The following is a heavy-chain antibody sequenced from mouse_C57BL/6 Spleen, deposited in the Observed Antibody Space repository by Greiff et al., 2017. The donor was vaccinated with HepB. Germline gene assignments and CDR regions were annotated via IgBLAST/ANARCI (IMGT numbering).Heavy chain of an antibody. CDR2: IYPGDGDT. CDR3: AIQDYGSGWGYFDV. Sequence: ESGPELVKPGASVKISCKASGYAFSSSWMNWGKQRPGKGREWIGRIYPGDGDTNYNGEFKGKATLTADNSASTAYMQLSSRTSEDSAVSFWAIQDYGSGWGYFDVWGTGTTVTVSS. D-gene: IGHD1-1*01. J-gene: IGHJ1*03. CDR1: GYAFSSSW. V-gene: IGHV1-82*01.